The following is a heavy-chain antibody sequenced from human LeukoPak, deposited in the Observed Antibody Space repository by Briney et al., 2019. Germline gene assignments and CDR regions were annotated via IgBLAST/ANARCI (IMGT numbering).Heavy chain of an antibody. CDR1: GFTFDEHA. V-gene: IGHV3-9*01. Sequence: GGSLRLSCAVSGFTFDEHAMHWVRQAPGKGLEWVSSINWNGNSIAYADSVRGRFTISRDNAKNSLRLQMNSLRPEDTALYYCAKDIGSYYSPSNWFDPWGQGTLVTVSS. D-gene: IGHD1-26*01. CDR2: INWNGNSI. CDR3: AKDIGSYYSPSNWFDP. J-gene: IGHJ5*02.